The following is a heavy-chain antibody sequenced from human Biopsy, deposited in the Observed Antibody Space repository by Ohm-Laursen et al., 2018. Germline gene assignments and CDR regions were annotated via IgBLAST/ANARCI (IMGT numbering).Heavy chain of an antibody. CDR2: ISNSGTT. Sequence: SETLSLTCTLSGASVRSHFLTWIRQPPGKGLQWIGSISNSGTTKSSPSLKSRVNISLHTSKNQLSLKLTSVTAADTAVYYCAKNLAVSSYALDIWGQGTMVTVSS. J-gene: IGHJ3*02. V-gene: IGHV4-59*02. D-gene: IGHD2/OR15-2a*01. CDR3: AKNLAVSSYALDI. CDR1: GASVRSHF.